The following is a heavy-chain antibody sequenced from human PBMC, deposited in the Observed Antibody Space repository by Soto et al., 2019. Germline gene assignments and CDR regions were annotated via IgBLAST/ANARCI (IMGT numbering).Heavy chain of an antibody. D-gene: IGHD7-27*01. CDR3: ARGRGDWGASNYYYYYYMDV. V-gene: IGHV4-39*07. CDR2: IYYSGST. CDR1: GGSISSSSYY. Sequence: TSETLSLTCTVSGGSISSSSYYWGWIRQPPGKGLEWIGSIYYSGSTYYNPSLKSRVTISVDTSKNQFSLRLSSVTAADTAVYYCARGRGDWGASNYYYYYYMDVWGKGTTVTVSS. J-gene: IGHJ6*03.